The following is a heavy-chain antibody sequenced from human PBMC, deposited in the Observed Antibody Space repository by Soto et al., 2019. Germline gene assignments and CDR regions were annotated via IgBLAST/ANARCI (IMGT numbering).Heavy chain of an antibody. D-gene: IGHD5-12*01. CDR1: GGSFSGYY. J-gene: IGHJ4*02. V-gene: IGHV4-34*01. Sequence: KPSETLSLTCAVYGGSFSGYYWSWIRQPPGKGLEWIGEINHSGSTNYNPSLKSRVTISVDTSKNQFSLKLSSVTAADTAVYYCARGGDGYNPDYWGQGTLVTVSS. CDR3: ARGGDGYNPDY. CDR2: INHSGST.